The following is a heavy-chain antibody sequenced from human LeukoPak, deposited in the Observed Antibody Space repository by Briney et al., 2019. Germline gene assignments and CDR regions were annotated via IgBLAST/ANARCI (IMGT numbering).Heavy chain of an antibody. J-gene: IGHJ4*02. V-gene: IGHV4-34*01. CDR1: GGSFSGYY. D-gene: IGHD6-13*01. CDR3: APLIAAADMEGY. CDR2: INHSGST. Sequence: SETLSLTCAVYGGSFSGYYWSWIRQPPGKGLEWIGEINHSGSTNYNPSLKSRVTISVDTSKNQFSLKLSSVTAADTAVYYCAPLIAAADMEGYWGQGTLVSVSS.